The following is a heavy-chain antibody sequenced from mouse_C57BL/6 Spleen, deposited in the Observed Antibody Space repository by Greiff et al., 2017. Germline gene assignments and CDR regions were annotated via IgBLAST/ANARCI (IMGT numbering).Heavy chain of an antibody. V-gene: IGHV5-4*01. J-gene: IGHJ2*01. Sequence: EVMLVESGGGLVKPGGSLKLSCAASGFTFSSYAMSWVRQTPEKRLEWVATISDGGSYTYYPDNVKGRFTISRDNAKNNLDLQMSHLKSEDTAMYYCARDPLTGSYFDYWGQGTTLTVSS. D-gene: IGHD4-1*01. CDR3: ARDPLTGSYFDY. CDR2: ISDGGSYT. CDR1: GFTFSSYA.